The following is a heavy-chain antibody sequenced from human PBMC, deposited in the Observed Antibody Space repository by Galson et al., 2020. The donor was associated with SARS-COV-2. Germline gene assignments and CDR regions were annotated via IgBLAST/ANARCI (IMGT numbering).Heavy chain of an antibody. CDR3: ARTHYDILTGRNWFDP. CDR1: GFSLSTSGMC. Sequence: SGPTLVKPTQTLTLTCTFSGFSLSTSGMCVSWIRQPPGKALEWHALIDWDDDKYYSTSLKTRLTISKDTSKNQVVLTMTNMDPVDTATYYCARTHYDILTGRNWFDPWGQGTLVTVSS. D-gene: IGHD3-9*01. V-gene: IGHV2-70*01. J-gene: IGHJ5*02. CDR2: IDWDDDK.